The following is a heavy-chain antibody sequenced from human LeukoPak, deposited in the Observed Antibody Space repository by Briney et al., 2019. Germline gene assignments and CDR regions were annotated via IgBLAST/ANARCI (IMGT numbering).Heavy chain of an antibody. CDR2: INSDGSST. D-gene: IGHD5-12*01. Sequence: GGSLRLSCAASGFTFSSYWMHWVRQAPGKGLVWVSRINSDGSSTSYADSVKGRFTISRDNAKNTLYLQMNSLRAEDTAVYYCAREPPRATKGDWFDPWGQGTLVTVSS. J-gene: IGHJ5*02. CDR1: GFTFSSYW. CDR3: AREPPRATKGDWFDP. V-gene: IGHV3-74*01.